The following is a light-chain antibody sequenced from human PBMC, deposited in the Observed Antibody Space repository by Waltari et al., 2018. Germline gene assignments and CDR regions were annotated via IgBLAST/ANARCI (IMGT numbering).Light chain of an antibody. CDR1: HGLLYSSNNKNY. J-gene: IGKJ2*01. CDR2: WAS. Sequence: DIVMTQSPDSLAVSLGERATINCKSSHGLLYSSNNKNYLAWYQQKAGQPPRLIIYWASTLASGVPDRFTGSGSGTDFTLTISCLQAEDVAVYYCQEYFTTKYTFGQGTKLETK. CDR3: QEYFTTKYT. V-gene: IGKV4-1*01.